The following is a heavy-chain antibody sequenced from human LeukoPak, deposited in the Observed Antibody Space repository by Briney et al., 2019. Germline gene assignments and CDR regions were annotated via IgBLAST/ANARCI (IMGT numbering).Heavy chain of an antibody. V-gene: IGHV3-30-3*01. D-gene: IGHD6-19*01. CDR3: VRSKNSGPVYYFDY. Sequence: PGGSLRLSCAASGFTSSSYAMHWVRQAPGKGLEWVAVISYDGSNKYYADSVKGRFTISRDNSKNTLYLQMNSLRAEDTAVYYCVRSKNSGPVYYFDYWGQGTLVTVSS. CDR1: GFTSSSYA. J-gene: IGHJ4*02. CDR2: ISYDGSNK.